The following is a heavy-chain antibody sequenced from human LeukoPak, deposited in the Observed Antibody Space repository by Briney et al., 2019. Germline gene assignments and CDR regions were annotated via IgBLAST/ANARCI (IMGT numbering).Heavy chain of an antibody. Sequence: EASVNVSCKASGYTFTGYYMHWVRQAPGQGLEWMGWINDNSGDTTYAQKFQGRVTMTRDTSITTVYMELKSLISDDTAVYYCARVLSNGDFWGQGTLVTVSS. CDR1: GYTFTGYY. CDR2: INDNSGDT. CDR3: ARVLSNGDF. V-gene: IGHV1-2*02. J-gene: IGHJ4*02. D-gene: IGHD2-8*01.